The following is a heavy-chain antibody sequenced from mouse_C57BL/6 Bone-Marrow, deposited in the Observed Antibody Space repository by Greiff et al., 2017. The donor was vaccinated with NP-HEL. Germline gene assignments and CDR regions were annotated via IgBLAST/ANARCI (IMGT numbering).Heavy chain of an antibody. CDR2: IYPGGGYT. D-gene: IGHD1-3*01. CDR1: GYTFTNYW. CDR3: ARWGITDHYAMDY. J-gene: IGHJ4*01. Sequence: VMLVESGAELVRPGTSVKMSCKASGYTFTNYWIGWAKQRPGHGLEWIGDIYPGGGYTNYNEKFKGKATLTADKSSSTAYMQFSSLTSEDSAIYYCARWGITDHYAMDYWGQGTSVTVSS. V-gene: IGHV1-63*01.